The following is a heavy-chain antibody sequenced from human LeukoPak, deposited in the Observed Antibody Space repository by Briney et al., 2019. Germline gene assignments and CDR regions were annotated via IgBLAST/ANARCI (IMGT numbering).Heavy chain of an antibody. J-gene: IGHJ6*03. CDR1: GGSISSSSYY. V-gene: IGHV4-39*01. CDR2: IYYSGST. Sequence: PSETRSLTCTVSGGSISSSSYYWGWIRQPPGKGLEWIGSIYYSGSTYYNSSLKSRVTISVDTSKNQFSLKLSSVTAADTAVYYCARAYHYYYYYMDVWGKGTTVTVPS. D-gene: IGHD3-16*01. CDR3: ARAYHYYYYYMDV.